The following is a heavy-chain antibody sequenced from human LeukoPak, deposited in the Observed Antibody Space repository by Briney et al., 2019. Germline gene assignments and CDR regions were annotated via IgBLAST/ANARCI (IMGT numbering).Heavy chain of an antibody. Sequence: GGSLRLSCAAYGFTVSSNYMSWVRQAPGKGLEWVSVIYSGGSTYYADSVKGRFTISRDNSKNTLYLQMNRLRAEDTAVYYCARGGVYYYGSGSYCDYWGQGTLVTVSS. CDR1: GFTVSSNY. CDR3: ARGGVYYYGSGSYCDY. J-gene: IGHJ4*02. D-gene: IGHD3-10*01. V-gene: IGHV3-66*01. CDR2: IYSGGST.